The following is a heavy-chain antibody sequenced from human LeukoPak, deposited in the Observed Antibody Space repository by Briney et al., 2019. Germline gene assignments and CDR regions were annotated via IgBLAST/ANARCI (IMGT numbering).Heavy chain of an antibody. V-gene: IGHV4/OR15-8*01. CDR3: ARRGLYNCGADSCYFVDT. D-gene: IGHD2-15*01. CDR2: VWHSGST. Sequence: SETLSLTCGVSGGSIRSSNWWTWVRQPPGKGLQWIGEVWHSGSTNYNPSLRNRVTIAVDKSENHFSVKLTSVTSADTAVYYCARRGLYNCGADSCYFVDTWGQGTLVTVSS. J-gene: IGHJ5*02. CDR1: GGSIRSSNW.